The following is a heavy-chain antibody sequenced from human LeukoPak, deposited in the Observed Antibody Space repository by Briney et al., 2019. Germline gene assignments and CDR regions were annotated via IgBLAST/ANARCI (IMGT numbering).Heavy chain of an antibody. D-gene: IGHD4-17*01. V-gene: IGHV1-18*01. CDR1: GYTFTSYG. Sequence: ASVKVSCKASGYTFTSYGISWVRQAPGQGLEWMGWISAYNGNTNYAQKLQGRVTMTTDTSTSTAYMELRSLRSDDTAVYYCARQGSCGDLYYYYYMDVWGKGTTVTISS. J-gene: IGHJ6*03. CDR3: ARQGSCGDLYYYYYMDV. CDR2: ISAYNGNT.